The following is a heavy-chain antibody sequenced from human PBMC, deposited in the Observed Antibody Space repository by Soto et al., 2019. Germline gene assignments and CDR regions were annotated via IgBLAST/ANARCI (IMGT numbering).Heavy chain of an antibody. CDR3: ARDRRMVRGVIIIDY. V-gene: IGHV3-21*01. CDR1: GFTFSSYS. Sequence: PGGSLRLSCAASGFTFSSYSMNWVRQAPGKGLEWVSSISSSSSYIYYADSVKGRFTISRDNAKNSLYLQMNSLRAEDTAVYYCARDRRMVRGVIIIDYWGQGTLVTVSS. D-gene: IGHD3-10*01. CDR2: ISSSSSYI. J-gene: IGHJ4*02.